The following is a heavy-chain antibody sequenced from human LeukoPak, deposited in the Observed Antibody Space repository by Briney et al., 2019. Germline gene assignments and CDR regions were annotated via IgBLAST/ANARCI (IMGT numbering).Heavy chain of an antibody. J-gene: IGHJ4*02. Sequence: SENLSLTRTVSSGTNSSSSYLWGWIRQPPGNGLEWNGNIFYTGSTHYNSSLKSRLTISVDTSKNQFSLKLSSVTAADTAVYYCARHIVRPTMLIEYWGQGILVTVSS. D-gene: IGHD3-16*01. V-gene: IGHV4-39*01. CDR1: SGTNSSSSYL. CDR3: ARHIVRPTMLIEY. CDR2: IFYTGST.